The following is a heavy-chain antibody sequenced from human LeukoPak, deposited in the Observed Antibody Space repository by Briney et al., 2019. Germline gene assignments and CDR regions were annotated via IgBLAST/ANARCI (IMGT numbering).Heavy chain of an antibody. J-gene: IGHJ4*02. V-gene: IGHV3-23*01. D-gene: IGHD3-22*01. CDR1: GFTFSSYW. Sequence: GGSLRLSCAASGFTFSSYWMHWVRQAPGKGLEWVSLISASGVSTYYADSVKGRFTISRDNSKNTLYLQMNSLRVEDTAVYHCASGSSGYPPYWGQGTLVTVSS. CDR2: ISASGVST. CDR3: ASGSSGYPPY.